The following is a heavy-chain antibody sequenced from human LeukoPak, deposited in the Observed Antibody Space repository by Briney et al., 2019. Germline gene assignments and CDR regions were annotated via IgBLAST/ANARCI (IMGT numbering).Heavy chain of an antibody. J-gene: IGHJ5*02. CDR3: AEDKAASGEKRFRP. D-gene: IGHD6-13*01. Sequence: SQTLSLTCTVSGGSISSGGYYWSWIRQHPGKGLEWIGYIYYSGSTYYNPSLKSRVTISVDTSKNQFSLKLSSVTAADTAVYYCAEDKAASGEKRFRPWGQGTLVTVSS. CDR2: IYYSGST. CDR1: GGSISSGGYY. V-gene: IGHV4-31*03.